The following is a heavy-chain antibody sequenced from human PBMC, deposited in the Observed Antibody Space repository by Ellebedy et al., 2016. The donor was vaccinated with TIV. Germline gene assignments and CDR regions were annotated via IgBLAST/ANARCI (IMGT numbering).Heavy chain of an antibody. CDR1: GFSFSTYA. D-gene: IGHD4-11*01. V-gene: IGHV3-23*01. J-gene: IGHJ6*02. CDR2: ISGNGISS. Sequence: GESLKISCAASGFSFSTYALSWVRQAPGKGLEWVAAISGNGISSYYAGAVEGRFTVSRDNSMNTMSLQMNSLRAEDTAVYYCAKGATDYSKGYYYYAMDIWGQGTSVIVSS. CDR3: AKGATDYSKGYYYYAMDI.